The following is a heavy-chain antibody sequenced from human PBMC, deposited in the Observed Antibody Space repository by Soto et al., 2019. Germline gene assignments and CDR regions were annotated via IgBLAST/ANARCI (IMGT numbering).Heavy chain of an antibody. CDR1: GFTFSSYA. CDR3: ATEPNSGYDRRTDY. J-gene: IGHJ4*02. V-gene: IGHV3-23*01. CDR2: ISGSGGST. Sequence: GGSLRLSCAASGFTFSSYAMSWVRQAPGKGLEWVSAISGSGGSTYYADSVKGRFTISRDNSKNTLYLQMNSLRAEDTAVYYCATEPNSGYDRRTDYWGQGTLVTVSS. D-gene: IGHD5-12*01.